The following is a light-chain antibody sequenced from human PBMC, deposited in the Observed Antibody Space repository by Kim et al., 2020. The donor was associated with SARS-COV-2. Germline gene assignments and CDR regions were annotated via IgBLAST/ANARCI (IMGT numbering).Light chain of an antibody. Sequence: ASVGHRVTSTCRARQGISHYLAWFQQKAGKAPKCLIYGASSLHIGVPSRFSGSGSGTDFTLTSSSLQPEDFATYYCQQYDDYPLTFGGGTKVDIK. CDR3: QQYDDYPLT. J-gene: IGKJ4*01. CDR1: QGISHY. CDR2: GAS. V-gene: IGKV1-16*01.